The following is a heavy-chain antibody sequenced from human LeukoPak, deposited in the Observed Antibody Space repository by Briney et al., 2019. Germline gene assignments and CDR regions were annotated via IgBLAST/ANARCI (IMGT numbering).Heavy chain of an antibody. D-gene: IGHD6-25*01. J-gene: IGHJ4*02. CDR3: ARDSAERAWDY. V-gene: IGHV4-4*07. CDR1: GGSISSYY. Sequence: SETLSLTCTVSGGSISSYYWTWIRQPAGKGLEWIGRIHTSGSTNYNSSLKSRVTMSVDTSKNQFSLNLTSVTAADTAVYYCARDSAERAWDYWGQGTLVTVSS. CDR2: IHTSGST.